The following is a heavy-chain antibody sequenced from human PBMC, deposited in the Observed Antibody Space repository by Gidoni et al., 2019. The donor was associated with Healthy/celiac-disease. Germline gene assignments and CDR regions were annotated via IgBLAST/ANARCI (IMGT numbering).Heavy chain of an antibody. D-gene: IGHD2-15*01. CDR1: GFTLSSHW. CDR3: ARWWFCSGGSCYSEDY. Sequence: ELQLVESGGGLVQPGGSLRLSCAASGFTLSSHWMSWVRQAPGKGLEWVANIKQDGSEKYYVDSVKGRFTISRDKAKNSLYLQMNSLRAEDTAVYYCARWWFCSGGSCYSEDYWGQGTLVTVSS. CDR2: IKQDGSEK. V-gene: IGHV3-7*04. J-gene: IGHJ4*02.